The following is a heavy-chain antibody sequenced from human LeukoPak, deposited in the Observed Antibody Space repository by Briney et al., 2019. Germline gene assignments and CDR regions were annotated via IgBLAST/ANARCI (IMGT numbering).Heavy chain of an antibody. CDR1: GGSISSNY. CDR3: TRAIWYGSGTTAFDS. D-gene: IGHD3-10*01. J-gene: IGHJ4*02. Sequence: SETLSLTCTVCGGSISSNYWSWIRQPAGKGLEWIGRIYNSGSTNYNTNYNPSLSSRATMSVDTSKKQFSLKLNSVTAADTAVYFCTRAIWYGSGTTAFDSWGQGTLVTVSS. CDR2: IYNSGST. V-gene: IGHV4-4*07.